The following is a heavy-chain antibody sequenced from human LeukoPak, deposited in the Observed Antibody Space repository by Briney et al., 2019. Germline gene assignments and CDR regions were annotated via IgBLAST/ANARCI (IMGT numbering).Heavy chain of an antibody. CDR2: FDPEDGET. CDR1: GYTLTELS. Sequence: ASVKVSCKVSGYTLTELSMHWVRQAPGKGLEWMGGFDPEDGETIYAQKFQGRVTMTEDTSTDTAYMELSSLRSEDTAVYYCATGRVDGRGQDYYYGMDVWGQGTTVTVSS. D-gene: IGHD5-24*01. J-gene: IGHJ6*02. V-gene: IGHV1-24*01. CDR3: ATGRVDGRGQDYYYGMDV.